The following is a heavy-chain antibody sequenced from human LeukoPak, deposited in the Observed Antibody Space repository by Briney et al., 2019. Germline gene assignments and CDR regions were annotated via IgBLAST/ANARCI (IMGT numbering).Heavy chain of an antibody. D-gene: IGHD3-10*01. V-gene: IGHV7-4-1*02. CDR1: GYTFTSYA. J-gene: IGHJ5*02. Sequence: ASVKVSCKASGYTFTSYAMNWVRQAPGQGLEWMGWINTNTGNPTYAQGFTGRFVFSLDTSVSTAYLQISSLKAEDTAVYYCAREFVEYYYGSGTNWFDPWGQGTLVTVSS. CDR3: AREFVEYYYGSGTNWFDP. CDR2: INTNTGNP.